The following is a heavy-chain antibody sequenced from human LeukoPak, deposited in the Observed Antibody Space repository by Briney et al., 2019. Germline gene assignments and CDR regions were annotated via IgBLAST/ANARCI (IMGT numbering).Heavy chain of an antibody. V-gene: IGHV3-30*04. CDR1: GFTFSSYA. Sequence: GGSLRLSCAASGFTFSSYAMHWVRQAPGKGLEWVATTSFDGNNKDYADSVKGRFTISRDNSKNTLYLQMNSLRAEDTAVYYCARDPKTVGTTGIFDYWGQGTLVTVSS. J-gene: IGHJ4*02. CDR3: ARDPKTVGTTGIFDY. CDR2: TSFDGNNK. D-gene: IGHD1-26*01.